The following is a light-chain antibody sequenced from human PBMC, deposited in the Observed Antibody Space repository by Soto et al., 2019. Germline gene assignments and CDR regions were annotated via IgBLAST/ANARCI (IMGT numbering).Light chain of an antibody. V-gene: IGKV1-5*03. CDR1: QSISSW. CDR2: KAS. J-gene: IGKJ1*01. CDR3: QQYDSSSPT. Sequence: DIQMTQSPSTMSASAGDSVTITCRASQSISSWLAWYQQRPGTAPRLLIYKASTLESGVPSRFAGSGSRKEFTLTINNLQPDDFAIYYCQQYDSSSPTFGQGTKVE.